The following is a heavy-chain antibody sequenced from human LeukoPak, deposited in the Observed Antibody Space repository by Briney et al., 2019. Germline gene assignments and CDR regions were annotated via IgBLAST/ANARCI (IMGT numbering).Heavy chain of an antibody. CDR2: IWPSDSDT. Sequence: GESLKISCKGSGYTFTNYWIGWVRQMPGKGLEWMGIIWPSDSDTRYSPSFQGQVTISADKSISTAYLQWSSLKASDTAIYFCARRISGYYIDYWGQGTLVSVSS. V-gene: IGHV5-51*01. CDR3: ARRISGYYIDY. J-gene: IGHJ4*02. CDR1: GYTFTNYW. D-gene: IGHD1-26*01.